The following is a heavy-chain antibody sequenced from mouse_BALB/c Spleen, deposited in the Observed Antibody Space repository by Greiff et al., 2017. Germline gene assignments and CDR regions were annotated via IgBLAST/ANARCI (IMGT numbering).Heavy chain of an antibody. J-gene: IGHJ1*01. CDR3: ARDDNYYGSWYFDV. D-gene: IGHD1-1*01. CDR2: IWAGGST. CDR1: GFSLTSYG. V-gene: IGHV2-9*02. Sequence: QVQLKESGPGLVAPSQSLSITCTVSGFSLTSYGVHWVRQPPGKGLEWLGVIWAGGSTNYNSALMSRLSISKDNSKSQVFLKMNSLQTDDTAMYYCARDDNYYGSWYFDVWGAGTTVTVSS.